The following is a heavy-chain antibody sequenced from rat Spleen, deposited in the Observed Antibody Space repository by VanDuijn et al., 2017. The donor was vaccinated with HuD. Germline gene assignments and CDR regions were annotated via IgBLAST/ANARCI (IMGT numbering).Heavy chain of an antibody. CDR2: ISTGGTIT. Sequence: EVQLVESGGGLVQPGRSMKVSCAASGFTFSNDYMAWVRQAPTKGLEWVASISTGGTITYYRDSVKGRFTISRDNAKSTLYLQMDSLRSEDTATYYCARLLLLQWARFDYWGQGVMVTVSS. J-gene: IGHJ2*01. CDR1: GFTFSNDY. V-gene: IGHV5-25*01. D-gene: IGHD1-1*01. CDR3: ARLLLLQWARFDY.